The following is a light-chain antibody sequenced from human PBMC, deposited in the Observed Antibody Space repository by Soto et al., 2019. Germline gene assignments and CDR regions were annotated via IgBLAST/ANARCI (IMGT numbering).Light chain of an antibody. CDR2: DVS. Sequence: IHMTQSPSSLSASVGYRVTITCRASQNISRWLAWYQQKQGKAPKLLIYDVSSFEGGVPSRFSGSGYGTEFNLTISSLQPDDFATYYCQQYKTYYRTFGQGTKVDIK. CDR1: QNISRW. V-gene: IGKV1-5*01. CDR3: QQYKTYYRT. J-gene: IGKJ1*01.